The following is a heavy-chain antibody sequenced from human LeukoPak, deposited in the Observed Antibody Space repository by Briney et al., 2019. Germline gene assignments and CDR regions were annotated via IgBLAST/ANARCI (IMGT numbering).Heavy chain of an antibody. CDR3: ARVEIDFWSGYPYYFDY. CDR1: GGSISSYY. D-gene: IGHD3-3*01. J-gene: IGHJ4*02. CDR2: ISDIGSI. Sequence: SETLSLTCTVSGGSISSYYWSWIRQPPGKGLEWIAYISDIGSINYNPSLKSRVTISLDTSKNQFSLKLSSVTAADTAVYYCARVEIDFWSGYPYYFDYWGQGTLVTVSS. V-gene: IGHV4-59*01.